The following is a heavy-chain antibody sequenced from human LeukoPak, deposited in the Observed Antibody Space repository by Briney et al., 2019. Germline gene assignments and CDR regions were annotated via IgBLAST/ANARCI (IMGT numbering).Heavy chain of an antibody. CDR1: GGSISSGGYY. J-gene: IGHJ4*02. CDR2: IYHSGST. Sequence: SETLSLTCTVSGGSISSGGYYWSWIRQPPGKGLEWIGYIYHSGSTYYNPSLKSRVTISVDTSKNQFSLKLSSVTAADTAVYYCARETTPVRYCSGGSCYAGPFDYWGQGTLVTVSS. D-gene: IGHD2-15*01. V-gene: IGHV4-30-2*01. CDR3: ARETTPVRYCSGGSCYAGPFDY.